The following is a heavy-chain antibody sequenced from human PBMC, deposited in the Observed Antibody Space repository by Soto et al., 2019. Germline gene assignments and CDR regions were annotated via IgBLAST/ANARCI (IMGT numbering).Heavy chain of an antibody. Sequence: GASVKVSCKASGYTFIDYYMHWVRQAPGQGFEWMGRISPRSGGTNYAQKFQGRVTMTWDTSLNTAYMELSCLISEDTAVYYCARPPGYISDWYYFDLWGQGTLVTVSS. CDR3: ARPPGYISDWYYFDL. CDR2: ISPRSGGT. D-gene: IGHD3-9*01. J-gene: IGHJ4*02. CDR1: GYTFIDYY. V-gene: IGHV1-2*02.